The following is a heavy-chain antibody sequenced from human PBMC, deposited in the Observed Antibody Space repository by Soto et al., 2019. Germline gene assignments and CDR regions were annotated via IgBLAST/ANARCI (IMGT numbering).Heavy chain of an antibody. V-gene: IGHV4-31*03. D-gene: IGHD3-10*01. J-gene: IGHJ3*02. CDR3: ARDLGSPGFGDI. CDR1: GGSISSGGYY. Sequence: PSETLSLTCTVSGGSISSGGYYWSWIRQHPGKGLEWIGYIYYSGSTYYNPSLKSRVTISVDTSKNQFSLKLSSVAAADTAVYYCARDLGSPGFGDIWGQGTMVTVSS. CDR2: IYYSGST.